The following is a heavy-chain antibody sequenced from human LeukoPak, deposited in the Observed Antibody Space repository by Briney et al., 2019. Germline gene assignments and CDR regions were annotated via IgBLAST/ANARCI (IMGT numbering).Heavy chain of an antibody. D-gene: IGHD3-22*01. CDR3: AKDPYYYDTDSLLNPGSFDV. CDR2: ISGNARHT. Sequence: GGSLRLSCAVSGITFSTYAVSWVRQAPGKGPEWASTISGNARHTFYADSVRGRFTISRDNSKNTLFLQMDTLRVEDTAIYYCAKDPYYYDTDSLLNPGSFDVWGQGTMVTVSS. V-gene: IGHV3-23*01. CDR1: GITFSTYA. J-gene: IGHJ3*01.